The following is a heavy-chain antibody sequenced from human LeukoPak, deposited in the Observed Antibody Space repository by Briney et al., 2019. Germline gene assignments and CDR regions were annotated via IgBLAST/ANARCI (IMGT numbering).Heavy chain of an antibody. D-gene: IGHD2-2*01. CDR1: GGTFSSYA. Sequence: GASVKVSCKASGGTFSSYAISWVRQAPGQGLEWVGWINTITGIPTYAQGFTGRFAFSLDTSVNTAYLEISGLKTEDTAVYYCAREDGHTSTFADFWGQGTLVTVSS. CDR2: INTITGIP. V-gene: IGHV7-4-1*02. CDR3: AREDGHTSTFADF. J-gene: IGHJ4*02.